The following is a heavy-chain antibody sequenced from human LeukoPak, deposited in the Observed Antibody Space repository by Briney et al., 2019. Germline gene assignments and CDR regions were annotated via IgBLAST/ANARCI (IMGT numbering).Heavy chain of an antibody. CDR3: ARGGDSSGYYKDFDL. J-gene: IGHJ2*01. Sequence: SETLSLTCTVSGGSITNYYWSWIRQPPGKGLEWIGFSYYNGNTNYNPSLKSRVTISVDMSKNQFSLSLRSVTAADTALYYCARGGDSSGYYKDFDLWGRGTLVTVSS. V-gene: IGHV4-59*01. D-gene: IGHD3-22*01. CDR1: GGSITNYY. CDR2: SYYNGNT.